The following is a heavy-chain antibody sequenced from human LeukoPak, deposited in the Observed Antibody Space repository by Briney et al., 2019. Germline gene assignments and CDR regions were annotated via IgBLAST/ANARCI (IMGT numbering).Heavy chain of an antibody. J-gene: IGHJ6*03. D-gene: IGHD5-18*01. V-gene: IGHV3-48*01. CDR3: ARDGGGYTYGNYYMDV. CDR1: GFSFSLYA. CDR2: IIGSGSTI. Sequence: GGSMRLSCEASGFSFSLYAMNWVRQAPGKGLEWVSHIIGSGSTIYYADSVKGRFTISRDNAKNSLYLQMNSLRAEDSAVYYCARDGGGYTYGNYYMDVWGKGTTVTVSS.